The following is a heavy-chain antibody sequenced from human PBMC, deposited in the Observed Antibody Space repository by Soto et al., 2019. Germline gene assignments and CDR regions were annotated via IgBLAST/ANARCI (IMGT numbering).Heavy chain of an antibody. CDR2: ISGSGGST. CDR3: AKVSSGWYSNFDY. J-gene: IGHJ4*02. D-gene: IGHD6-19*01. V-gene: IGHV3-23*01. CDR1: VFTFSSYA. Sequence: PGGSLRLSCAASVFTFSSYAMSWVRQAPGKGLEWVSAISGSGGSTYYADSVKGRFTISRDNSKNTLYLQMNSLRAEDTAVYYCAKVSSGWYSNFDYWGQGTLVTVSS.